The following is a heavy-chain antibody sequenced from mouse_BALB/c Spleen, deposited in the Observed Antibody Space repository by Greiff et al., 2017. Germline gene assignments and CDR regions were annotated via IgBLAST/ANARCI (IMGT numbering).Heavy chain of an antibody. CDR2: ISSGSSTI. V-gene: IGHV5-17*02. J-gene: IGHJ4*01. CDR1: GFTFSSFG. Sequence: EVKLVESGGGLVQPGGSRKLSCAASGFTFSSFGMHWVRQAPEKGLEWVAYISSGSSTIYYADTVKGRFTISRDNPKNTLFLQMTSLRSEDTAMYYCARWGYYGYDDEGYYAMDYWGQGTSVTVSS. D-gene: IGHD2-2*01. CDR3: ARWGYYGYDDEGYYAMDY.